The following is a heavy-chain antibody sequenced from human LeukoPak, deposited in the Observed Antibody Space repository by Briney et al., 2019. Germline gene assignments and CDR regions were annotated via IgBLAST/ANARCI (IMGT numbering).Heavy chain of an antibody. CDR1: GGSFTGYY. Sequence: PSETLSLTCAVYGGSFTGYYWSWIRQPPGKGLEWIGEINHSGRNNYNPSLKSRVTISVDTSKDQFSLKLSSVTAADTAVYYCARATGTKVPPGYWGQGTLVTVSS. CDR2: INHSGRN. J-gene: IGHJ4*02. CDR3: ARATGTKVPPGY. D-gene: IGHD1-7*01. V-gene: IGHV4-34*01.